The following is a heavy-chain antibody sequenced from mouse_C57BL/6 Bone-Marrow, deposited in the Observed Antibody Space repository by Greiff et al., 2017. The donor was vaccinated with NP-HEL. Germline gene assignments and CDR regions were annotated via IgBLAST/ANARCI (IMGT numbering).Heavy chain of an antibody. CDR3: TEGTVVAPYYYAMDY. D-gene: IGHD1-1*01. Sequence: DVKLVESGGGLVQPGGSMKLSCVASGFTFSNYWMNWVRQSPEKGLEWVAQIRLKSDNYATHYAESVKGRFTISRDDSKSSVYLQMNNLRAEDTGIHYCTEGTVVAPYYYAMDYWGQGTSVTVSS. CDR1: GFTFSNYW. CDR2: IRLKSDNYAT. V-gene: IGHV6-3*01. J-gene: IGHJ4*01.